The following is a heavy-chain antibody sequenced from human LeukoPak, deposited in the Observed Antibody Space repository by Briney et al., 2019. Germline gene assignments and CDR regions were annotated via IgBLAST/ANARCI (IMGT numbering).Heavy chain of an antibody. J-gene: IGHJ4*02. Sequence: PGGSLRLPCAASGFTVSTYAMSWVRQAPGKGLEWVSVISGSGDSTYYADSVKGRFTISTDNSKNTLYLQMNSLRAEDTAVYYCAKWIGGYCTSTSCYTGVYFDYWGQGTLVTVSS. V-gene: IGHV3-23*01. D-gene: IGHD2-2*02. CDR3: AKWIGGYCTSTSCYTGVYFDY. CDR1: GFTVSTYA. CDR2: ISGSGDST.